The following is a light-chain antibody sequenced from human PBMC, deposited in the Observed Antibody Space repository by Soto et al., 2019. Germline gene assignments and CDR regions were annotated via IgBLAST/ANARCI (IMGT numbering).Light chain of an antibody. V-gene: IGKV3-20*01. CDR2: GAS. CDR1: QSVTNSF. Sequence: EIVLAQSPGTLSLSPGERATLSCRASQSVTNSFLAWYQQKPGQAPRLLIYGASRRATGIPDRFTGSGSGTDFTFTISRLEREDFEVYYCQQYVSSPWAFGQGTKVEI. J-gene: IGKJ1*01. CDR3: QQYVSSPWA.